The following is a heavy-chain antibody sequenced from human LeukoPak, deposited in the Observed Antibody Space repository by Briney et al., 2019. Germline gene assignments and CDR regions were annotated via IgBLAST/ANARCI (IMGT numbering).Heavy chain of an antibody. CDR2: ISGSGGST. V-gene: IGHV3-23*01. CDR1: GFTFSSYA. Sequence: PGGSLRLSCAASGFTFSSYAMSWVRQAPGKGLEWVSAISGSGGSTYYADSVKGRFTISRDNSRNTLYLQMNSLRAEDTAVYYCANRIAAAGHGYWGQGTLVTVSS. CDR3: ANRIAAAGHGY. J-gene: IGHJ4*02. D-gene: IGHD6-13*01.